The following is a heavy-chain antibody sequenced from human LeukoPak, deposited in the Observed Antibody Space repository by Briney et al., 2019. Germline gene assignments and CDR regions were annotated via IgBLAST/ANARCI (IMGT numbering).Heavy chain of an antibody. Sequence: GESLKISCKGSGYRFTSYWIGWVRQMPGKGLEWMGIIYPGDSDTTYSPSFQGQVTISADKSISTAYLQWSSLKASDTAMYYCARHGMANTDYYYYGMDVWGQGTTVTVSS. D-gene: IGHD2-8*01. V-gene: IGHV5-51*01. CDR2: IYPGDSDT. CDR3: ARHGMANTDYYYYGMDV. CDR1: GYRFTSYW. J-gene: IGHJ6*02.